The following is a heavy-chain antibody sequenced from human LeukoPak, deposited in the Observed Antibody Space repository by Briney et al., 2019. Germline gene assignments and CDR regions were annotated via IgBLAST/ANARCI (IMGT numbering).Heavy chain of an antibody. D-gene: IGHD3-10*01. V-gene: IGHV3-48*01. CDR2: MSRSGDII. CDR1: GFTFSDYN. CDR3: ARDVYYGSGSPRLDY. Sequence: GGSLRLSCASSGFTFSDYNMNWVRQVPGKGLEAVAYMSRSGDIIYYADSVKGRFTISRDNAKNSLYLQMNSLRAEDTAVYYCARDVYYGSGSPRLDYWGQGTLVTVSS. J-gene: IGHJ4*02.